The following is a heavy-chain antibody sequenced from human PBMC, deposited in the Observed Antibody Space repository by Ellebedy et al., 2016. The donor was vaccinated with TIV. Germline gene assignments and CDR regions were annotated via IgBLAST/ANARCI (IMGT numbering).Heavy chain of an antibody. CDR3: ASHRGFYSGWSFDY. CDR1: GGSISNYY. J-gene: IGHJ4*02. D-gene: IGHD5-12*01. CDR2: IYTSGST. V-gene: IGHV4-4*07. Sequence: MPSETLSLTCTVSGGSISNYYWSWIRQPAGKGLEWIGRIYTSGSTNYNPALKSRVTMSVDMSKNRFSLKLTSVTAADTAIYYCASHRGFYSGWSFDYWGQGTLTTVSS.